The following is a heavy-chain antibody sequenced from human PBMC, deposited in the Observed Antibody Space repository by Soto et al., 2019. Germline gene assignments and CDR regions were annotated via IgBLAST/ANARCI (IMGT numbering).Heavy chain of an antibody. Sequence: QVQLVQSGAEVKKPGASVKVSCKASGYTFTSYGISWVRQAPGQGLEWMGWISAYNGNTNYAQKLQGRVTMTTHTSTSTAYMELRSLRSDDTAVYYCARATYCGGDCYSLAPDYWGQGTLVTVSS. J-gene: IGHJ4*02. CDR2: ISAYNGNT. D-gene: IGHD2-21*02. V-gene: IGHV1-18*01. CDR3: ARATYCGGDCYSLAPDY. CDR1: GYTFTSYG.